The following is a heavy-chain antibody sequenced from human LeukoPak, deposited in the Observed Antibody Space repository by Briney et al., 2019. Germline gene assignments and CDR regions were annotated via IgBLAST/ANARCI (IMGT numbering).Heavy chain of an antibody. J-gene: IGHJ4*02. Sequence: SQTLSLTCTVSGGSISSGGYYWSWIRQHPGKGLEWIGYIYYSGSTYYNPSLKSRVTISVDTSKNQFSLKLSSVTAADTAAYYCARENFGYSYGVFDYWGQGTLVTVSS. V-gene: IGHV4-31*03. CDR2: IYYSGST. CDR1: GGSISSGGYY. D-gene: IGHD5-18*01. CDR3: ARENFGYSYGVFDY.